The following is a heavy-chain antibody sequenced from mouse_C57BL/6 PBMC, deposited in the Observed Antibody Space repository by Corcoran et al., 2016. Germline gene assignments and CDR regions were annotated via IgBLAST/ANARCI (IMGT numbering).Heavy chain of an antibody. CDR1: GYTFTDYY. J-gene: IGHJ2*01. Sequence: QVQLKQSGAELVRPGASVKLSCKASGYTFTDYYINWVKQRPGQGLEWIARIYPGSGNTYYNEKFKGKATLTAEKSSSTAYMQLSSLTSEDSAVYFCARSAYYGSSYRDYFDYWGQGTTLTVSS. CDR2: IYPGSGNT. V-gene: IGHV1-76*01. D-gene: IGHD1-1*01. CDR3: ARSAYYGSSYRDYFDY.